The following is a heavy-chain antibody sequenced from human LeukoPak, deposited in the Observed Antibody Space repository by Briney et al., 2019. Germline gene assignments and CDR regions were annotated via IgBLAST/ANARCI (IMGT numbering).Heavy chain of an antibody. J-gene: IGHJ4*02. CDR1: GFTFSSYS. CDR3: ARARGSSTF. Sequence: PGGSLRLSCAASGFTFSSYSMTWVRQAPGKGLEWVSYITSSSSTIYYADSVKGRFTISRDNAKNSLYLQMNSLRAEDTAVYYCARARGSSTFWGQETLVTVSS. D-gene: IGHD1-26*01. CDR2: ITSSSSTI. V-gene: IGHV3-48*04.